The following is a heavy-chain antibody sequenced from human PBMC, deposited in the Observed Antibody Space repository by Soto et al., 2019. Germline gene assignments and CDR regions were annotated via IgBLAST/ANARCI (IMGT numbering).Heavy chain of an antibody. CDR2: ISYDGSNK. J-gene: IGHJ4*02. V-gene: IGHV3-30*18. CDR3: ANGAGTNDIVLVVASTPDY. CDR1: GFTFSSYG. Sequence: QVQLVESGGGVVQPGRSLRLSCAASGFTFSSYGMHWVRQAPGKGLEWVAVISYDGSNKYYADSVQGRCAISRDNSKNSLYLQLTSLSAADTAVHYCANGAGTNDIVLVVASTPDYWGQGTLVTVSS. D-gene: IGHD2-15*01.